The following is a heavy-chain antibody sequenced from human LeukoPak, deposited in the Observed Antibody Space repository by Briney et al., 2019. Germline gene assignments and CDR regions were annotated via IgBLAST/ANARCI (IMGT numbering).Heavy chain of an antibody. CDR1: GGSFSGYY. V-gene: IGHV4-34*01. CDR2: INHSGST. CDR3: ARGRGYSGYDFDY. D-gene: IGHD5-12*01. Sequence: SETLSLTCAVYGGSFSGYYWSWIRQPPGKGLEWIGEINHSGSTNYNPSLKSRVTISVDTSKNQFSLKLSSVTAADTAVYYCARGRGYSGYDFDYWGQGTLVTVSS. J-gene: IGHJ4*02.